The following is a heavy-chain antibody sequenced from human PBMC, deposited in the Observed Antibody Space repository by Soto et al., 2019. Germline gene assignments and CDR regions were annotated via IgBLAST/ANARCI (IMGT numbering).Heavy chain of an antibody. CDR3: TRAHEVAWFDS. V-gene: IGHV3-21*06. D-gene: IGHD2-15*01. Sequence: GGSLRLSCTASGCSFSSYTMNWVRHAPGKGLQWVASITNRGTHTYSADSVKGRFTISRDNDKNSLYLQMNNLRAEDTATYYCTRAHEVAWFDSWGLGTLVTVSS. J-gene: IGHJ5*01. CDR2: ITNRGTHT. CDR1: GCSFSSYT.